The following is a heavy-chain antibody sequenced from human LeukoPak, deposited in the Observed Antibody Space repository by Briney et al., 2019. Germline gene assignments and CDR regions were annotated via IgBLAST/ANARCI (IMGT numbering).Heavy chain of an antibody. D-gene: IGHD3-10*01. Sequence: SETLSLTCTVAGGSISSSSYYWGWIRQPPGKRLEWIGEINHSGSTNYNPSFKSRVTISVDTSKNQFSLKLSSVTAADTAVYYCARRRVRGVTSYYYYMDVWGKGTTVTISS. J-gene: IGHJ6*03. CDR1: GGSISSSSYY. V-gene: IGHV4-39*07. CDR2: INHSGST. CDR3: ARRRVRGVTSYYYYMDV.